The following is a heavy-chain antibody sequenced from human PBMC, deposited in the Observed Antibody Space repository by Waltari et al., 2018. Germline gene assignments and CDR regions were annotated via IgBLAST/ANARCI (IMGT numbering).Heavy chain of an antibody. D-gene: IGHD6-19*01. CDR3: AKVARVAGHYYTGMDV. CDR1: GFPFGDST. Sequence: EVQLVESGGGLVKPGGSLRLSCAASGFPFGDSTMNWVRQAPGKGLEWGSSINSGATSIYYADSMRGRFTISRDNARNSLYLQMNNLRHEDTGVYYCAKVARVAGHYYTGMDVWGQGTTVTVSS. J-gene: IGHJ6*02. CDR2: INSGATSI. V-gene: IGHV3-21*02.